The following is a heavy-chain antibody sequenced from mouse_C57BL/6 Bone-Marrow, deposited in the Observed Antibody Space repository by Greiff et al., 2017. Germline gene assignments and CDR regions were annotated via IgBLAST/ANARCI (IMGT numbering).Heavy chain of an antibody. D-gene: IGHD2-4*01. Sequence: EVKLLESGGDLVKPGGSLKLSCAASGFTFSSYGMSWVRQTPDKRLEWVATISSCGSYTYYPDSVKGRFTISRDNAKNTLYLQMSSLKSEDAAMYYCARHDDYVACFAYWARDALVTVSA. CDR1: GFTFSSYG. V-gene: IGHV5-6*01. CDR3: ARHDDYVACFAY. CDR2: ISSCGSYT. J-gene: IGHJ3*01.